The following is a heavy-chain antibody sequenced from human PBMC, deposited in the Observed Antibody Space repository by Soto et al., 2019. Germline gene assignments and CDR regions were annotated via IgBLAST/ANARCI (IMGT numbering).Heavy chain of an antibody. D-gene: IGHD6-13*01. CDR1: GFTFSSYA. Sequence: EVQLLESGGGLVQPGGSLRLSCAASGFTFSSYAMSWVRQAPGKGLEWVSAISGSGGSTYYADSVKGRFTIYIDNSKTPLYLQMNSLSAEDTAVYYCAKVGHTAAGRTPYDYWGQGTLVTVSS. J-gene: IGHJ4*02. CDR3: AKVGHTAAGRTPYDY. V-gene: IGHV3-23*01. CDR2: ISGSGGST.